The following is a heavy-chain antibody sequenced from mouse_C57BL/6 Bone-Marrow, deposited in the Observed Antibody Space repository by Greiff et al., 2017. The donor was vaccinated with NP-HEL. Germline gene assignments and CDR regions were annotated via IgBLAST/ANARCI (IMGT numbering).Heavy chain of an antibody. CDR3: ARRSDYYGNMDY. CDR2: ISNGGGST. D-gene: IGHD1-1*01. Sequence: EVMLVESGGGLVQPGGSLKLSCAASGFTFSDYYMYWVRQTPEKRLEWVAYISNGGGSTYYPDTVKGRFTISRDNAKNTLYLQMSRLKSEDTAMYYCARRSDYYGNMDYWGQGTSVTVSS. CDR1: GFTFSDYY. V-gene: IGHV5-12*01. J-gene: IGHJ4*01.